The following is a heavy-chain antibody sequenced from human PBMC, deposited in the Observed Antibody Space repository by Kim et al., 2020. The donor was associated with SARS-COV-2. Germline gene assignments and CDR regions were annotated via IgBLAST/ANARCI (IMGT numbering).Heavy chain of an antibody. CDR3: VRVLTYSYSY. J-gene: IGHJ4*02. D-gene: IGHD5-18*01. V-gene: IGHV3-23*01. CDR2: ISNSGDNT. CDR1: GFPFGFYA. Sequence: GGSLRLSCAASGFPFGFYAMSWVRQAPGKGLEWVSTISNSGDNTHHADSVKGRFAISRDNSKNMLYLQMDSLRAEDTAVYYCVRVLTYSYSYWGQGTLVTVSS.